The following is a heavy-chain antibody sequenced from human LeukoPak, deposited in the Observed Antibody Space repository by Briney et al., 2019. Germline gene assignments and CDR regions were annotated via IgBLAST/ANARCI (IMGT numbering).Heavy chain of an antibody. J-gene: IGHJ3*02. CDR1: GFTFSDYY. CDR3: ASRRVAAFDI. Sequence: GGSLRLSCAVSGFTFSDYYMSWVRQAPGKGLEWISYISGAGTTVFYADSVKGRFTISRDNAKNSLYLQMDSLTAEDAAVYYCASRRVAAFDIWGQGTLITVSS. CDR2: ISGAGTTV. D-gene: IGHD3-3*01. V-gene: IGHV3-11*04.